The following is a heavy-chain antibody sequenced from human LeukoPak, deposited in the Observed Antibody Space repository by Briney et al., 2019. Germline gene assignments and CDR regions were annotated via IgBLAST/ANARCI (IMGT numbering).Heavy chain of an antibody. CDR2: IKSKTDGGTT. CDR1: GFTFSNAW. J-gene: IGHJ4*02. D-gene: IGHD3-3*02. V-gene: IGHV3-15*01. Sequence: GGSLRLSCAASGFTFSNAWMSWVRQAPGKGLEWVGRIKSKTDGGTTDYAAPVKGRFTISRDDSKNTLYLQMNSLKTEDTAVYYCTTAKPKLVPSRTRDYWGQGTLVTASS. CDR3: TTAKPKLVPSRTRDY.